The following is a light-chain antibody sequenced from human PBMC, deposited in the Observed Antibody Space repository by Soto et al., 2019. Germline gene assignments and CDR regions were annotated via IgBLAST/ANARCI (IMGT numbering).Light chain of an antibody. CDR1: QSVSSSY. Sequence: EIVLTQSPGTLSLSPGERATLSCRASQSVSSSYLAWYQQKPGQAPRLLIYGASSRATGIPDRFSGIRSGTDFTLTISRLEPEDFAVYYCQQYGSSPLTFGGGTKVEIK. CDR2: GAS. V-gene: IGKV3-20*01. CDR3: QQYGSSPLT. J-gene: IGKJ4*01.